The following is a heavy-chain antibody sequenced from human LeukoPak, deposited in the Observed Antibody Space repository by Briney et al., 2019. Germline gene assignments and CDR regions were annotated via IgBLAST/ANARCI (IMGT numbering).Heavy chain of an antibody. CDR1: GGTFSSYA. CDR3: ATMVRGDGDAFDI. CDR2: IIPIFGTA. Sequence: GASVKLSCKASGGTFSSYAISWVRQAPGQGLEWVGGIIPIFGTANYAQKFQGRVTITADEPTSTAYMELSSLRSEDTAVYYCATMVRGDGDAFDIWGQGTMVTVSS. J-gene: IGHJ3*02. V-gene: IGHV1-69*13. D-gene: IGHD3-10*01.